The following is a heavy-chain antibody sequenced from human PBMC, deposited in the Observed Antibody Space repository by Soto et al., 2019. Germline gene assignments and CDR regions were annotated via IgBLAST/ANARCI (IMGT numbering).Heavy chain of an antibody. CDR1: GGSISSGDYY. Sequence: SETLSLTCTVSGGSISSGDYYWIWIRQPPGKGREWIGYIYYSGSTYYNPSLKSRVTISVDTSKNQFSLKLSSVTAADTAVYYCARTGYSSGWYTEAYNWFDPWGQGTLVTVSS. CDR3: ARTGYSSGWYTEAYNWFDP. V-gene: IGHV4-30-4*01. J-gene: IGHJ5*02. CDR2: IYYSGST. D-gene: IGHD6-19*01.